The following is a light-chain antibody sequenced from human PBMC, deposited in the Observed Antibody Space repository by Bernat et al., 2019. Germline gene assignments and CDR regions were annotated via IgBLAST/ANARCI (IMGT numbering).Light chain of an antibody. CDR2: LGS. CDR1: QSLTHSNGYKY. Sequence: DIMMTQSPLSLPVTPGEPASISCKSSQSLTHSNGYKYLDWYVQRPGQSPQLLIYLGSNRASGVPDRISGSGSGTRFTLKINRVEAEDVGIYYCMQSLQTPYTFGQGTKLEIK. CDR3: MQSLQTPYT. J-gene: IGKJ2*01. V-gene: IGKV2-28*01.